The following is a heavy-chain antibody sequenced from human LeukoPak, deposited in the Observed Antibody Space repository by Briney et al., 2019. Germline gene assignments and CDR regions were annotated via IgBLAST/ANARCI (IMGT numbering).Heavy chain of an antibody. CDR3: ARVDDLDAFDM. V-gene: IGHV3-30*04. D-gene: IGHD2-2*03. J-gene: IGHJ3*02. CDR1: GFTFSNHA. CDR2: ISDDGSSK. Sequence: GGSLRLSCVTSGFTFSNHAMHWARQGPGKGLEWVAVISDDGSSKLYADSVKGRFTISRDNSKNTLFLQINSLRPEDTAVYYCARVDDLDAFDMWGQGTLVTVSS.